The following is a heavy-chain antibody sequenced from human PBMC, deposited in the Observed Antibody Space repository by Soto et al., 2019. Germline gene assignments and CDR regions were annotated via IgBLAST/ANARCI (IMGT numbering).Heavy chain of an antibody. J-gene: IGHJ4*02. CDR1: VVTFGDTY. D-gene: IGHD1-1*01. V-gene: IGHV3-11*01. CDR3: APIPGKALQLYGEYYFEC. Sequence: GGSLRLSCEAFVVTFGDTYMACIRQSPGKWPEWVSYISSSGSTIYYADSVKGRFTASRDNAGNSLFLQMNSLRVEDTAVYFCAPIPGKALQLYGEYYFECLRQASLVTVSS. CDR2: ISSSGSTI.